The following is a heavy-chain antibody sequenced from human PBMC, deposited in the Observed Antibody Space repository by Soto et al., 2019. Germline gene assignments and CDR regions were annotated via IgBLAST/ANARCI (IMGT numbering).Heavy chain of an antibody. V-gene: IGHV1-46*01. CDR3: ARDIFYGSDTANLYGLAV. J-gene: IGHJ6*02. CDR1: GYTFTSYY. Sequence: GASVKVSCKASGYTFTSYYMHWVRQAPGQGLEWMGIINPSGGSTSYAQKFQGRVTMTRDTSTSTVYMELSSLRSEDTAVYYCARDIFYGSDTANLYGLAVWGQGTTVTVSS. D-gene: IGHD3-10*01. CDR2: INPSGGST.